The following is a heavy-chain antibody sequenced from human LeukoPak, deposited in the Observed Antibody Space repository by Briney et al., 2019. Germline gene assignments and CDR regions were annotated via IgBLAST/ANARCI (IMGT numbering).Heavy chain of an antibody. D-gene: IGHD3-9*01. V-gene: IGHV1-18*01. CDR2: ISAYNGNT. J-gene: IGHJ4*02. CDR3: GLGSITGVLTGYYDFDY. CDR1: GYTFTSYG. Sequence: GASVKVSCKASGYTFTSYGISWVRQAPGQGLEWMGWISAYNGNTNYAQNLQGRVTMTTDTSTSTAYMELRSLRSDDTAVYYCGLGSITGVLTGYYDFDYWGQGTLVTVSS.